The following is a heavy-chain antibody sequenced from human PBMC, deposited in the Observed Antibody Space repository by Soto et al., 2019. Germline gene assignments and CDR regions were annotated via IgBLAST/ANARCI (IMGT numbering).Heavy chain of an antibody. D-gene: IGHD6-19*01. J-gene: IGHJ5*02. CDR1: GFTFEDYA. V-gene: IGHV3-9*01. CDR3: AKDFIAVAGTNWFDP. CDR2: ISWNSGSI. Sequence: EVQLVESGGGLVQPGRSLRLSCAASGFTFEDYAMHWVRQAPGKGLEWVSGISWNSGSIGYADSVKGRFTISRDNAKNSLYLQMNSLRAEDTALYYCAKDFIAVAGTNWFDPWGQGTLVTVSS.